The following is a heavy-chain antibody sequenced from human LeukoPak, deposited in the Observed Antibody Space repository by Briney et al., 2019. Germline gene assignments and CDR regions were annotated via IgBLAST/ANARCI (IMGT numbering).Heavy chain of an antibody. D-gene: IGHD3-16*01. CDR2: IYGGGST. Sequence: SGGSLRLSCTASGFTVSSNYMNWVRQAPGKGLEWVSVIYGGGSTYYVDSVKGRFTISRDDSKNTLYLQMNSLRAEDTAVYYCARGGEDVWGKGTTVTVSS. J-gene: IGHJ6*04. CDR3: ARGGEDV. CDR1: GFTVSSNY. V-gene: IGHV3-53*01.